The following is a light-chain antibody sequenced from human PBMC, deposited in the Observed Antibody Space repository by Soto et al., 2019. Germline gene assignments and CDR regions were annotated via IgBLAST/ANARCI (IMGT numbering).Light chain of an antibody. V-gene: IGKV1-5*01. CDR2: DVS. CDR3: QQYDSYSWT. J-gene: IGKJ1*01. CDR1: QSISSW. Sequence: DIQMTQSPSTLSASVGDRVTITCRASQSISSWLAWYQQKPGKAPKLLIYDVSSLESGVPSRFSGSGSGTGFILTISSLQPDDFATYCCQQYDSYSWTFDQGTKVDIK.